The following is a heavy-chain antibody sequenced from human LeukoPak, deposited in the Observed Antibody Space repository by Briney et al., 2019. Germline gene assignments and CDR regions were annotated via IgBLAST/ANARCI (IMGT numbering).Heavy chain of an antibody. Sequence: GGSLRLSCAASGFPFDDYAMHWVRQAPGKGLEWVSVIRLNSGHIVYADSVKGRFTMSRDNDKNSLYLQMNSMRAEDTALYHCVRDYHHGYTYGYFDYWGRGPLVSVFS. J-gene: IGHJ4*02. V-gene: IGHV3-9*01. CDR1: GFPFDDYA. CDR2: IRLNSGHI. D-gene: IGHD5-18*01. CDR3: VRDYHHGYTYGYFDY.